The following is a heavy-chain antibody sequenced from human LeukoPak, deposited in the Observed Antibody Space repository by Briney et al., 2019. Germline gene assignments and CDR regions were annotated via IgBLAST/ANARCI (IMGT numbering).Heavy chain of an antibody. J-gene: IGHJ4*02. CDR1: GGSISSYY. CDR2: IYNSGST. Sequence: SETLSLTCTVSGGSISSYYWSWIRQPPGKGLEWIGHIYNSGSTNYNPSLKSRVTMSVDTSKNQFALKLSSVTAADSAVYYCARLTSSSWYSFDYWGQGTLVTVSS. CDR3: ARLTSSSWYSFDY. V-gene: IGHV4-59*08. D-gene: IGHD6-13*01.